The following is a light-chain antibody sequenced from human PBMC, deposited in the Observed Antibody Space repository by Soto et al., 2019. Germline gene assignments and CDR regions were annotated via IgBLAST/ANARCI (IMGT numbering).Light chain of an antibody. J-gene: IGLJ2*01. CDR1: SSDVGGYNY. V-gene: IGLV2-14*01. CDR2: DVS. CDR3: SSYTSSSTLGV. Sequence: QSALTQPASVSGSPGQSITISCTGTSSDVGGYNYVSWYQQHPGKAPKLMIYDVSNRPSGVSNRFSGSKSDNTASLTISGLQAEDEADDYCSSYTSSSTLGVFGGGTKLTVL.